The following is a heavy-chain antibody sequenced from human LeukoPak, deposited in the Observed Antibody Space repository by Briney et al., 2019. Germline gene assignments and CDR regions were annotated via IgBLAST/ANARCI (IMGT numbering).Heavy chain of an antibody. J-gene: IGHJ5*02. Sequence: GASVKVSCKASGYTFTSYDINWVRQATGQGLEWMGIINPSGGSTSYAQKFQGRVTMTRDMSTSTVYMELSSLRSEDTAVYYCARDLAGLSAYCGGDCYSRFTTLYAPADPWGQGTLVTVSS. D-gene: IGHD2-21*02. CDR1: GYTFTSYD. V-gene: IGHV1-46*01. CDR3: ARDLAGLSAYCGGDCYSRFTTLYAPADP. CDR2: INPSGGST.